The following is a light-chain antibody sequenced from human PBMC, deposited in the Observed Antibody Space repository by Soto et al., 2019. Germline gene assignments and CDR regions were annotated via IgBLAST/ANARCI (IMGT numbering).Light chain of an antibody. CDR2: GAS. CDR3: QEDNNWPPIS. Sequence: EIVMTQSPATLSVSPGERATLSCRASQSVSGNLALYQQKPGQAPRLLIYGASTRATGIPARFSGSGSGTEFTLTISSLQSEDFAVYYCQEDNNWPPISVGQWTRLEIK. CDR1: QSVSGN. J-gene: IGKJ5*01. V-gene: IGKV3-15*01.